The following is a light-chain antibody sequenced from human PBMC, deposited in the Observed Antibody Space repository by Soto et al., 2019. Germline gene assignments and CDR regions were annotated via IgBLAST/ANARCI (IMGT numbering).Light chain of an antibody. CDR3: SSSTSSNTFV. CDR1: SSDVGGYDY. Sequence: QSVLTQPPSASGSPGQSVTISCTGTSSDVGGYDYVSWYQQHPGKAPKLMIYEVSKRPSGVPDRFSGSKSGNTASLTISGLQAEDEADYYCSSSTSSNTFVFGSGTKVTVL. J-gene: IGLJ1*01. CDR2: EVS. V-gene: IGLV2-8*01.